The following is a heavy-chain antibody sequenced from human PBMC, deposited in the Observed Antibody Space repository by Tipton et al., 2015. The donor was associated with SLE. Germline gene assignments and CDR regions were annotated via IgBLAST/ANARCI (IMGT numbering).Heavy chain of an antibody. CDR3: ARVAGIAAAGYFDY. Sequence: TLSLTCAVYGGSFSGYYWSWIRQPPGKGLEWIGEINHSGSTSYNPSLKSRVTISVDTSKNQFSLKLSSVTAADTAVYYCARVAGIAAAGYFDYWGQGTLVTVSS. D-gene: IGHD6-13*01. CDR1: GGSFSGYY. J-gene: IGHJ4*02. CDR2: INHSGST. V-gene: IGHV4-34*01.